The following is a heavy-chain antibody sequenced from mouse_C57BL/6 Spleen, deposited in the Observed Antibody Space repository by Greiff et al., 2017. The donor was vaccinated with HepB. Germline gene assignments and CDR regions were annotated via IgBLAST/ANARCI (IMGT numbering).Heavy chain of an antibody. Sequence: QVQLQQSGAELVKPGASVKLSCKASGYTFTEYTIHWVKQRPGQGLEWIGWFYPGSGSIKYNEKFKDKATLTADKSSSTVYMELIRLTSEDSAVYFWARHEDRGYAMDYWGQGTSVTVSS. CDR1: GYTFTEYT. V-gene: IGHV1-62-2*01. CDR3: ARHEDRGYAMDY. CDR2: FYPGSGSI. J-gene: IGHJ4*01.